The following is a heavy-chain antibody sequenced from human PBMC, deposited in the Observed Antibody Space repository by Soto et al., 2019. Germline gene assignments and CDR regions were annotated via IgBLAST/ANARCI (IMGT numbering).Heavy chain of an antibody. J-gene: IGHJ4*02. CDR1: GGTFSNSP. CDR2: TIPMFDTA. D-gene: IGHD2-21*02. CDR3: ARVRCGGDCYVLDY. V-gene: IGHV1-69*06. Sequence: QVQLVQSGAEVKKPGSSVKVSCKASGGTFSNSPISWVRQAPGQGLEWMGVTIPMFDTADYAQKFQGRVTITADKSTSTAYMELSRLRSEDTAVYYCARVRCGGDCYVLDYWGQGTLVTVSS.